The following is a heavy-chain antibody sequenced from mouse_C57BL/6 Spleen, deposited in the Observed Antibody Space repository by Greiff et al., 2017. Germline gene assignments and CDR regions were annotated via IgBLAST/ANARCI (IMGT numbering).Heavy chain of an antibody. CDR1: GFTFSDYG. Sequence: EVKLMVSGGGLVKPGGSLKLSCAASGFTFSDYGMHWVRQAPEKGLEWVAYISSGSSTIYYADTVKGRFTISRDNAKNPLFLQMTSLRAEDTAMYYCARGAVVVMDDWGRGTSVTVAS. CDR2: ISSGSSTI. CDR3: ARGAVVVMDD. V-gene: IGHV5-17*01. J-gene: IGHJ4*01. D-gene: IGHD1-1*01.